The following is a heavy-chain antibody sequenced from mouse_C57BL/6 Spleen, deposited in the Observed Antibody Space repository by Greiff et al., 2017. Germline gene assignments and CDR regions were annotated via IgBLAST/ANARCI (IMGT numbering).Heavy chain of an antibody. Sequence: QVQLKQSGPELVKPGASVKISCKASGYAFSSSWMNWVKQRPGKGLEWIGRIYPGDGDTNYNGKFKGKATLTADKSSSTAYMQLSSLTSEDSAVYFCAREDPYGNFSWFAYWGQGTLVTVSA. V-gene: IGHV1-82*01. D-gene: IGHD2-1*01. J-gene: IGHJ3*01. CDR1: GYAFSSSW. CDR3: AREDPYGNFSWFAY. CDR2: IYPGDGDT.